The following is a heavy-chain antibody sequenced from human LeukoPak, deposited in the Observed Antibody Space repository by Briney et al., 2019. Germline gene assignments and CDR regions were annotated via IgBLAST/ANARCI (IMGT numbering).Heavy chain of an antibody. CDR1: HSPFTSSG. CDR3: ARVGIGHDY. J-gene: IGHJ4*02. CDR2: ISAYNGNT. D-gene: IGHD2-21*01. Sequence: ASVKVSCKPSHSPFTSSGISWVRQAAGQGLECLGWISAYNGNTNYAQKLQGRVTISTYTSTSTAYRELRSLRSDDTAVYYCARVGIGHDYWGQGTLVTVSS. V-gene: IGHV1-18*01.